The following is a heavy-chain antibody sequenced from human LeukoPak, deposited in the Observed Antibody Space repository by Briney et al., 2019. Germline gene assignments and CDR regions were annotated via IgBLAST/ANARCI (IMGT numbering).Heavy chain of an antibody. V-gene: IGHV6-1*01. Sequence: SQTLSLTCAITGDSVSSNTAAWNWIRQSPSRGLEWLGRTYYRSKWYHDYAASVKSRITINADTSKNQFSLQLNSVTPEDTAVYYCIRDREDGFNLDYWGRGTLVTVSS. CDR3: IRDREDGFNLDY. CDR1: GDSVSSNTAA. J-gene: IGHJ4*02. D-gene: IGHD5-24*01. CDR2: TYYRSKWYH.